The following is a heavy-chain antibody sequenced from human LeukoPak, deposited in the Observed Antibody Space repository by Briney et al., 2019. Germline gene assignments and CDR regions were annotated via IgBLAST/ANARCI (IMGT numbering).Heavy chain of an antibody. V-gene: IGHV4-4*02. J-gene: IGHJ6*02. CDR2: IYHSGST. Sequence: SETLSLTCAVSGGSISSSNWWSGVRQPPGKGRGWIGEIYHSGSTNYNPSLKSRVTISVDKSKTQFSLKLRSVTAADTAVYYCPPDLLSCSGGSCYRGYAMAVSGQATTVTVSS. D-gene: IGHD2-15*01. CDR3: PPDLLSCSGGSCYRGYAMAV. CDR1: GGSISSSNW.